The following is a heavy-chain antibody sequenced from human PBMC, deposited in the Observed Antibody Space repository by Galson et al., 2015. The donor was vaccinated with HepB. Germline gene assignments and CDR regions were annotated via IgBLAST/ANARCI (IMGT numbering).Heavy chain of an antibody. CDR1: GGSISSSSYY. D-gene: IGHD1-14*01. J-gene: IGHJ3*02. V-gene: IGHV4-39*01. CDR3: ARHSTDKDHGAFDI. Sequence: ETLSLTCTVSGGSISSSSYYWGWIRQPPGKGLEWIGSIYYSGSTYYNPSLKSRVTISVDTSKNQFSLKLSSVTAADTAVYYCARHSTDKDHGAFDIWGQGTMVTVSS. CDR2: IYYSGST.